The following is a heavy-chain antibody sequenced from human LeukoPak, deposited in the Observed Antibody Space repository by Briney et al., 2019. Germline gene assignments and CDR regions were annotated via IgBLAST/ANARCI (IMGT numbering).Heavy chain of an antibody. CDR2: ISGSGGST. D-gene: IGHD3-22*01. V-gene: IGHV3-23*01. J-gene: IGHJ4*02. CDR3: AKTIVVVISYYFDY. Sequence: PGGSLRLSRAASGFTFSSYAMSWVRQAPGKGLEWVSAISGSGGSTYYADSVKGRFTISRDNSKNTLYLQMNSLRAEDTAVYYCAKTIVVVISYYFDYWGQGTLVTVSS. CDR1: GFTFSSYA.